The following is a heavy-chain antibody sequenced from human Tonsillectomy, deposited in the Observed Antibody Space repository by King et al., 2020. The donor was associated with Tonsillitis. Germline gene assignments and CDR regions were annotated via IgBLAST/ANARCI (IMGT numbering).Heavy chain of an antibody. CDR3: VTGNFGDYVANYGMDV. V-gene: IGHV3-48*01. CDR2: IRGSGGPI. Sequence: VQLVESGGGLVQPGGSLRLSCVASGFTFSKYSMNWVRQAPGKGREWIAYIRGSGGPISSAVSVRGRFPISRDNAEDSLYLQMNSLTAEDTAVYYCVTGNFGDYVANYGMDVWGQGTTVTVSS. D-gene: IGHD4-17*01. J-gene: IGHJ6*02. CDR1: GFTFSKYS.